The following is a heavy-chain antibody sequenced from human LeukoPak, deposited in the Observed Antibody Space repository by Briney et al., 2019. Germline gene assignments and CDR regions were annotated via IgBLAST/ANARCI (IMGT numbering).Heavy chain of an antibody. CDR2: VNHRGST. V-gene: IGHV4-34*01. CDR1: GGSFSGYY. CDR3: ARGGGTAMADY. D-gene: IGHD5-18*01. Sequence: PSETLSLTCAVYGGSFSGYYWSWIRRPPGKGLEWIGEVNHRGSTNYNPSLKSRVTISVDTSKNQFSLKLSSVTAADTAVYYCARGGGTAMADYWGQGTLVTVSS. J-gene: IGHJ4*02.